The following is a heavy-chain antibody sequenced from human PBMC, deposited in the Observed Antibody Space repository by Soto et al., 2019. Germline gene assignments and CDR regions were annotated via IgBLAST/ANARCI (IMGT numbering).Heavy chain of an antibody. D-gene: IGHD6-19*01. Sequence: QVQLVESGGGVVQPGRSLRLSCAASGFPFSSYAMNWVRQAPGKGLEWVAFISYDGISEYYADAVEGLCTISRDNSKKTRFLKMNSMSNEATAVYHCGKDPDITGWYKCSWFDLWGQVTLVAVSS. CDR3: GKDPDITGWYKCSWFDL. CDR2: ISYDGISE. J-gene: IGHJ5*02. V-gene: IGHV3-30*18. CDR1: GFPFSSYA.